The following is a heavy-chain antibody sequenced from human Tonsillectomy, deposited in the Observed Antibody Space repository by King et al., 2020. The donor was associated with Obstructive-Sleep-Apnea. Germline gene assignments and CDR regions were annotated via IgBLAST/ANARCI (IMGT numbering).Heavy chain of an antibody. J-gene: IGHJ4*02. CDR2: MSGDGRST. V-gene: IGHV3-23*04. D-gene: IGHD3-3*01. CDR1: GFTFNNYA. CDR3: AKENSPYYEKSYFDF. Sequence: VQLVESGGTLVQPGGSLRLSCISSGFTFNNYALNWVRQAPGKGLEWVAAMSGDGRSTYYADSVKGRFTLSRDSSKKTLYLQMNSLRVEDTALYYCAKENSPYYEKSYFDFWGQGTLVTVSA.